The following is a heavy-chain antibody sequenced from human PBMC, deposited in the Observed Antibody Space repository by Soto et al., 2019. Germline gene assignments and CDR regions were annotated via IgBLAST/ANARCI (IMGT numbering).Heavy chain of an antibody. CDR2: INTSVGST. CDR1: GYTFSSYY. CDR3: ARGPGAGYCRNGVCWGWFDP. J-gene: IGHJ5*02. Sequence: QVQLVQSGAEVKKPGASVKVSCKASGYTFSSYYIHWVRQAPGQGLEWMGIINTSVGSTSYAQKFQGRVTMTRDTSTSTVYMELSSLRSEDTAVYYCARGPGAGYCRNGVCWGWFDPWGQGTLVTVSS. V-gene: IGHV1-46*01. D-gene: IGHD2-8*01.